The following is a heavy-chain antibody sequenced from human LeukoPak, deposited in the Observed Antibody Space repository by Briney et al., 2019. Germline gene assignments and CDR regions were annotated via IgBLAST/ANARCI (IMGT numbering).Heavy chain of an antibody. CDR3: ARGYDYLDY. CDR1: GFTFSHYW. Sequence: PGGSLRLSCAPSGFTFSHYWMTWVRQAPGKGLEWVANMNQDGSEKYYVDSVKGRFTISRDNANNSLYLQMNSLRAEDTAVYYCARGYDYLDYWGQGTLVTVSS. V-gene: IGHV3-7*01. D-gene: IGHD2-15*01. CDR2: MNQDGSEK. J-gene: IGHJ4*02.